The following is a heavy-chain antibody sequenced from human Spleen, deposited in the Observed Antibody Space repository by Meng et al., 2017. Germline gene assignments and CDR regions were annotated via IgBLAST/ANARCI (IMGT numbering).Heavy chain of an antibody. CDR1: GGSISSSNW. Sequence: QQQLQESGSGLVKPSQTLSLTCAVSGGSISSSNWWTWVRQPPGKGLDWIGEMSHSGSTNYNPSLKSRVTISLDESKNQFSLKLNSVTAADTAIYYGARGSFSSDWGIWGQGTLVTVSS. V-gene: IGHV4-4*02. D-gene: IGHD6-19*01. CDR2: MSHSGST. J-gene: IGHJ4*02. CDR3: ARGSFSSDWGI.